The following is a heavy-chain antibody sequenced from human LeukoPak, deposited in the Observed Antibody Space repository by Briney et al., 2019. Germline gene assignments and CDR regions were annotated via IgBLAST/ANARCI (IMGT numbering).Heavy chain of an antibody. V-gene: IGHV1-69*13. CDR2: IIPIFGTA. J-gene: IGHJ6*03. D-gene: IGHD2/OR15-2a*01. CDR1: GGTFSSYA. CDR3: ARDLWVSGAYYMDV. Sequence: GASVKASCKASGGTFSSYAISWVRQAPGQGLEWMGGIIPIFGTANYAQKFQGRVTITADESTSTAYMELSSLRSEDTAAYYCARDLWVSGAYYMDVWGKGTTVTISS.